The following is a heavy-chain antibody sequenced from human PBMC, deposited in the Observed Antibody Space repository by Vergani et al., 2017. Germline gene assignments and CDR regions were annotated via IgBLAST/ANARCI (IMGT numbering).Heavy chain of an antibody. CDR2: ISSSSSYI. D-gene: IGHD2-15*01. V-gene: IGHV3-21*01. J-gene: IGHJ6*02. CDR1: GFTFSSYS. Sequence: VQLVESGGGLVKPGGSLRLSCAASGFTFSSYSMNWVRQAPGKGLEWVSSISSSSSYIDYANSVKGPFTISRENAKNSLYLQMNSLRAEDSAVYYCARDLVGYWSGGSCYSNYYYYGMAVWGQGTTVTAPS. CDR3: ARDLVGYWSGGSCYSNYYYYGMAV.